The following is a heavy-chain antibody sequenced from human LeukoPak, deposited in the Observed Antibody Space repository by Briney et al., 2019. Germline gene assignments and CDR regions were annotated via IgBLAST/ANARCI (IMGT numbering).Heavy chain of an antibody. J-gene: IGHJ4*02. CDR1: GFTFSSYA. CDR2: ISYDGSNK. Sequence: GRSLRLSCAASGFTFSSYAMHWVRQAPGKGLEWVAVISYDGSNKYYADSVKGRFTISRDNAKNSLYLQMNSLRAEDTAVYYCARVPSEGDWGQGTLVTVSS. D-gene: IGHD3-16*01. CDR3: ARVPSEGD. V-gene: IGHV3-30-3*01.